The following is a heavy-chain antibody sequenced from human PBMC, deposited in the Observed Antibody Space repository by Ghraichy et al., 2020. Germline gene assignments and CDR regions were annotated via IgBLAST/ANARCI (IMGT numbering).Heavy chain of an antibody. CDR2: IYTSGST. CDR1: GGSISSYY. D-gene: IGHD2-21*01. CDR3: ARGGIHFYYYGMDV. V-gene: IGHV4-4*07. J-gene: IGHJ6*02. Sequence: SETPSLTCTVSGGSISSYYWSWIRQPAGKGLEWIGRIYTSGSTNYNPSLKSRVTMSVDTSKNQFSLKLSSVTAADTAVYYCARGGIHFYYYGMDVWGQGTTVTVSS.